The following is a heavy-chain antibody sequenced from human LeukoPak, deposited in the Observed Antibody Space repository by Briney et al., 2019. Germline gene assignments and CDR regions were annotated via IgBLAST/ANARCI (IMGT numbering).Heavy chain of an antibody. D-gene: IGHD3-22*01. Sequence: GGSLRLSCAASGFTFSSYAMHWVRQAPGKGLEWVAFIRYDGSSKYYADSVKGRFTISRDNSKNTLYLQMNSLRAEDTAVYYCAKDLHYYDSSGYYGIDYWGQGTLVTVSS. CDR1: GFTFSSYA. CDR3: AKDLHYYDSSGYYGIDY. V-gene: IGHV3-30*02. J-gene: IGHJ4*02. CDR2: IRYDGSSK.